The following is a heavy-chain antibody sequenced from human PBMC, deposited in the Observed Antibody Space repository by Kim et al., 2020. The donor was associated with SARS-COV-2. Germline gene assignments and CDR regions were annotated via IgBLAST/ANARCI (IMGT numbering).Heavy chain of an antibody. CDR1: GGSISSSGYY. J-gene: IGHJ3*02. CDR3: ARQRATGDAFDI. Sequence: SETLSLTCTVSGGSISSSGYYWGWIRQPPGKGLDWIGSIYYTGNTYDNPSLKSRVTISVDTSKNQFSLKLSSVSAADTAVYYCARQRATGDAFDIWGQGTMVICSS. D-gene: IGHD1-1*01. V-gene: IGHV4-39*01. CDR2: IYYTGNT.